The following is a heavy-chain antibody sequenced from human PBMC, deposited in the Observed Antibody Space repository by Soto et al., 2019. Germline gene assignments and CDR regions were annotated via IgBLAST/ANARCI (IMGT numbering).Heavy chain of an antibody. CDR2: MKPNSGKT. CDR1: GYTFTSND. V-gene: IGHV1-8*01. Sequence: QVQLVQSGAEVKKPGASVKVSCKASGYTFTSNDINWVRQATGQGLEWMGWMKPNSGKTVYAQKFQGRVTMTRNTTXXTXYXXLSSLRSEDTAVYYCARGLLAYCTSGICRSWRFDPWGQGTLVTVSS. D-gene: IGHD2-8*01. CDR3: ARGLLAYCTSGICRSWRFDP. J-gene: IGHJ5*02.